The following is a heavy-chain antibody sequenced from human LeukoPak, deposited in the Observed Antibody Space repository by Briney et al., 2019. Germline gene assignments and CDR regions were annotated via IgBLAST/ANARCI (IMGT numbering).Heavy chain of an antibody. Sequence: GGSLRLSCKASGFTFSNYWMSWVRQAPRKGLEWVADIKQDGSEKCYVDSVKGRFTISRDNAKNSLYLQMSSLRAEDTAVYYCARDSVFGIIIKSFDYWGQGTLVTVSS. D-gene: IGHD3-3*01. V-gene: IGHV3-7*01. CDR1: GFTFSNYW. CDR3: ARDSVFGIIIKSFDY. J-gene: IGHJ4*02. CDR2: IKQDGSEK.